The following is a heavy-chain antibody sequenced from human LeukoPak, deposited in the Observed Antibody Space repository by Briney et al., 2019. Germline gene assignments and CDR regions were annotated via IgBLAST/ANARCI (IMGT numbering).Heavy chain of an antibody. V-gene: IGHV4-4*02. CDR3: ARYYYDSSGLDY. J-gene: IGHJ4*02. CDR2: IYHSGST. Sequence: PSGTLSLTCDVSGGTISSSNWRSWVRQPPGKGLEWIGEIYHSGSTNYNPSLKSRVTISVDKSKNQFSLKLSSVTAADTAVYYCARYYYDSSGLDYWGQGTLVTVAS. D-gene: IGHD3-22*01. CDR1: GGTISSSNW.